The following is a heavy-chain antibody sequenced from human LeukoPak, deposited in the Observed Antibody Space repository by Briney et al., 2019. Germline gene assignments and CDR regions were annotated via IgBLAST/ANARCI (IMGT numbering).Heavy chain of an antibody. J-gene: IGHJ4*02. Sequence: GASVKVSCTASGYTFTSYGISWVRQAPGQGLEWMGWISAYDGNTNYAQKLQGRVTMTTDTSTSTAYMELRSLRSDDTAVYYCAKDFDSSGWFHYWGQGTLVTVSS. CDR2: ISAYDGNT. D-gene: IGHD6-19*01. CDR1: GYTFTSYG. CDR3: AKDFDSSGWFHY. V-gene: IGHV1-18*04.